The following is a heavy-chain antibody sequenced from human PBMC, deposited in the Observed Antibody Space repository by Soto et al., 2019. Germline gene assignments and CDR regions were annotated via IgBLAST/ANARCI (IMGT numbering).Heavy chain of an antibody. Sequence: SGPTLVNPTQTLTLTCTFSGFSLSTSGVGVGWIRQPPGKALEWLALIYWDDDKRYSPSLKSRLTITKDTSKNQVVLTMTNMDPVDTATYYCNVREGSGYHFDYWGQGTLVTVSS. J-gene: IGHJ4*02. CDR2: IYWDDDK. CDR3: NVREGSGYHFDY. CDR1: GFSLSTSGVG. V-gene: IGHV2-5*02. D-gene: IGHD5-18*01.